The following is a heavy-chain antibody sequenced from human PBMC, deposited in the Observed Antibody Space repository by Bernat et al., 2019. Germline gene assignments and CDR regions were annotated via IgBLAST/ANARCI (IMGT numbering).Heavy chain of an antibody. CDR3: AKEVYYMDV. Sequence: EVELLESGGGLVQPGGSLRLSCAASGFTFSSYAISWGRQAPGKGLEWVSVISTSGDSTYYADAVKVRFTISRDNSKNTLYLQMNILRDEDTAVYFCAKEVYYMDVWGKGTTVTVSS. V-gene: IGHV3-23*01. J-gene: IGHJ6*03. CDR1: GFTFSSYA. CDR2: ISTSGDST.